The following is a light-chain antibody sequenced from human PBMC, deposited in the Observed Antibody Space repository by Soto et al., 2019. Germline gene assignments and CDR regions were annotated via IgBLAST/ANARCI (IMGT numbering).Light chain of an antibody. CDR3: HQYNGYPRT. CDR1: QTLRTW. J-gene: IGKJ4*01. CDR2: DVS. Sequence: DIQMTQSPSTLSASVGDRVTITCRASQTLRTWLAWYQQKPGKAPKLLIYDVSILQSGVPSRFTGSGSGTEFTLTISTLQPDDFATDDDHQYNGYPRTFGGGTKVEFK. V-gene: IGKV1-5*01.